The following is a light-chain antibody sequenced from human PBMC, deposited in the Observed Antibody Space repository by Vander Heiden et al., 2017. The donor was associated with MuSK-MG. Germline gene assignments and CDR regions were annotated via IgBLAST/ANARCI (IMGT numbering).Light chain of an antibody. V-gene: IGKV1-39*01. CDR1: QSISSY. J-gene: IGKJ5*01. Sequence: DIQMTQSPSSLSASVGDRVTITCRASQSISSYLNWYQQKPGKAPKLLIYAASSWQRGVPSRFSGSGYGKDFTLTISSRQQEDFATYYCQQSDSNPSITFGQGTQLDIK. CDR2: AAS. CDR3: QQSDSNPSIT.